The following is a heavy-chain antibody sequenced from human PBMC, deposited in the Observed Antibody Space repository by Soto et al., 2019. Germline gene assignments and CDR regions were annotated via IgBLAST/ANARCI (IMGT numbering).Heavy chain of an antibody. V-gene: IGHV3-13*01. D-gene: IGHD5-12*01. CDR1: GFTFSSYD. CDR3: ARGDSGYDSDAFDI. CDR2: IGTAGDT. Sequence: GGSLRLSCAASGFTFSSYDMHWVRQATGKGLEWVSAIGTAGDTYYPGSVKGRFTISRENAKNSLYLQMNSLRAGDTAVYYCARGDSGYDSDAFDIWGQGTMVTVSS. J-gene: IGHJ3*02.